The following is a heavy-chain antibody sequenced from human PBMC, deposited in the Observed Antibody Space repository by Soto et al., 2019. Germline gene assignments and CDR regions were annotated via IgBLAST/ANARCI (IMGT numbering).Heavy chain of an antibody. CDR3: ANRPEYAAVFDY. CDR2: IYWDDDK. J-gene: IGHJ4*02. CDR1: GFSLSTSGVG. D-gene: IGHD2-2*01. Sequence: QITLKESGPTLVKPTQTLTLTCTFSGFSLSTSGVGVGWIRQPPGKALEWLALIYWDDDKRYSPSLKSRLTNNKDTSKNQVVLTMTNIDHGDTATYYCANRPEYAAVFDYCGQGTLLTAS. V-gene: IGHV2-5*02.